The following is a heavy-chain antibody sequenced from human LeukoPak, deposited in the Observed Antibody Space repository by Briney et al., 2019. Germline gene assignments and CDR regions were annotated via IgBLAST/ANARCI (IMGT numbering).Heavy chain of an antibody. CDR2: IYYSGST. Sequence: SETLSLTCTVSGGSISSSSYYWGWIRQPPGKGLEWIGSIYYSGSTYYNPCLKSRVTISVDTSKNQFSLKLSSVTAADTAVYYCATTRVGATRGFFDYWGQGTLVTVSS. D-gene: IGHD1-26*01. J-gene: IGHJ4*02. CDR1: GGSISSSSYY. V-gene: IGHV4-39*01. CDR3: ATTRVGATRGFFDY.